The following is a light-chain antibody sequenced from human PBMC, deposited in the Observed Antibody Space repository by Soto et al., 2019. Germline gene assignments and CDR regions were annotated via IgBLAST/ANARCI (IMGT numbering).Light chain of an antibody. Sequence: QSALPQPASVSGSPGQSITISCTGTSGDIGSYNRVSWYQQHPGKAPKLIIYEVTDRPSGVSNRVSGSKSGNTASLTISGLQAEDEAEYYCSSYTNINTRACVFGTGTKLTVL. CDR2: EVT. V-gene: IGLV2-14*01. CDR3: SSYTNINTRACV. J-gene: IGLJ1*01. CDR1: SGDIGSYNR.